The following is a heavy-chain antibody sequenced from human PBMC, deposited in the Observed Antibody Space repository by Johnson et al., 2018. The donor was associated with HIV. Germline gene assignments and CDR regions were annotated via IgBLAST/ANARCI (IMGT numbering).Heavy chain of an antibody. D-gene: IGHD3-22*01. J-gene: IGHJ3*02. CDR1: GFIFSTYA. CDR3: AKDRGDSSGYYYADAFDI. CDR2: VSGSGGST. V-gene: IGHV3-23*01. Sequence: EVQLLESGGGVVRPGRSLRLSCAASGFIFSTYAMHWVRQAPGTGLEWVSAVSGSGGSTYYADSVKGRFTIYRDNSKNTLYLQMKSLRAEDTAVYYCAKDRGDSSGYYYADAFDIWGQGTMVTVSS.